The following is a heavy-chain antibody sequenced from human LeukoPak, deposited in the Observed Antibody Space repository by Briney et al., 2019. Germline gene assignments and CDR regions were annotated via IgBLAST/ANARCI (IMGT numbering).Heavy chain of an antibody. V-gene: IGHV3-30*19. Sequence: GRSLRASCAAYGFTFSSYGMHWVRQAPGKGLEWVALISYDGSNKYYANSVKGRFTFSRDNSKNTLYLHMNSLRGEDTAVYYCARDRLSGTYSRGYFDYWGQGTLVTVSS. CDR3: ARDRLSGTYSRGYFDY. D-gene: IGHD1-26*01. J-gene: IGHJ4*02. CDR1: GFTFSSYG. CDR2: ISYDGSNK.